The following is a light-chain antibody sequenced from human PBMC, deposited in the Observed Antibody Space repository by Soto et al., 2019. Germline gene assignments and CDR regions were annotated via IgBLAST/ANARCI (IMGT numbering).Light chain of an antibody. CDR1: QDIAKS. Sequence: DIQMSQSPSSLSASVGDRVTITCQASQDIAKSVNWYQHKPGKAPKLLIYDVSNLGSGVPSRFSGSGSGTDFTLTSSSLEPEDFAVYYCQQRRNWPVTFGPGTKVDIK. V-gene: IGKV1-33*01. J-gene: IGKJ3*01. CDR2: DVS. CDR3: QQRRNWPVT.